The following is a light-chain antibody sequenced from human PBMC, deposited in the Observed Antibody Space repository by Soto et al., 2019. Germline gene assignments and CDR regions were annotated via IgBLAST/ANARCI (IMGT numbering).Light chain of an antibody. Sequence: QSVLTQPPSVSGATGQRVTISCTGSSSNIGAGYDVHWYQQLPGTAPKVLIYDNNNRPSGVPDRFSGSKSGTSASLAITGLQAEDEAYYYCHSYDVSLSGPVFGGGTKLTVL. CDR1: SSNIGAGYD. CDR3: HSYDVSLSGPV. CDR2: DNN. V-gene: IGLV1-40*01. J-gene: IGLJ2*01.